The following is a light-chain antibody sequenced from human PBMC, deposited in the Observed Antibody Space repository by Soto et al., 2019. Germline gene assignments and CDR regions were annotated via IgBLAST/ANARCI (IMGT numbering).Light chain of an antibody. CDR2: DAS. CDR1: QSVSSY. Sequence: EIVLTQSPAILSMSPGERATLSCRASQSVSSYFAWYEQKPGQAPRLLIYDASNRATGVPARCSGSVSGKDFTLTISSLEPEDFAVYYCQQRRYWPVTFGQGTKVEIK. J-gene: IGKJ1*01. V-gene: IGKV3-11*01. CDR3: QQRRYWPVT.